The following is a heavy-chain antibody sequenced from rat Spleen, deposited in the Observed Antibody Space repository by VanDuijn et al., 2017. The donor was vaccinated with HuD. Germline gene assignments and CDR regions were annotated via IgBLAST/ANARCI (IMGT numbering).Heavy chain of an antibody. V-gene: IGHV5S13*01. CDR2: ISPGGGNT. CDR1: GFTFDDYG. D-gene: IGHD1-4*01. Sequence: EVKLVESGGGLVQPGRSLKLSCAASGFTFDDYGMAWVRQAPKNGLEWVASISPGGGNTYYRDSVKGRFTISRDDAKSNLYLQMDSLRSEDTATYYCARPGITSYVMDAWGQGASVTVSS. J-gene: IGHJ4*01. CDR3: ARPGITSYVMDA.